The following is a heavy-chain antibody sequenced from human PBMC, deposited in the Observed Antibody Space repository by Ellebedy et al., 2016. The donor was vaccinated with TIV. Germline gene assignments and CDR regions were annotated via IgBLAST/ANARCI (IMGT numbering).Heavy chain of an antibody. D-gene: IGHD6-19*01. Sequence: AASVKVSCKASGYTFTNYGISWVRQAPGQGLEWMGWISAYNGNTNYAQKIQGRVTMTTDTSTSTAYMELRSLRSDDTAVYYCARDRSVTSLFDYWGQGALVTVSS. CDR3: ARDRSVTSLFDY. J-gene: IGHJ4*02. CDR1: GYTFTNYG. V-gene: IGHV1-18*01. CDR2: ISAYNGNT.